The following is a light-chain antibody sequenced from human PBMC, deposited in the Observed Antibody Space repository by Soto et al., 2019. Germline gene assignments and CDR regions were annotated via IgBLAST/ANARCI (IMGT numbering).Light chain of an antibody. CDR1: QSVLDRSNNKNY. Sequence: DIVMTQSPDSLAVSLGERATIKCKSSQSVLDRSNNKNYLAWYQQRLGQPPKLLISWASTRESGVPDRFSGSGSVTDFTLTISSLQAEDVAVYSCQQYHTSPYTFGPGTKVDIK. CDR3: QQYHTSPYT. J-gene: IGKJ3*01. V-gene: IGKV4-1*01. CDR2: WAS.